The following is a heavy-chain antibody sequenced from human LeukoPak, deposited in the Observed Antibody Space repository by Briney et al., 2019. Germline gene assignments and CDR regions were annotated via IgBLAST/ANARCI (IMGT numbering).Heavy chain of an antibody. CDR1: GGSISSYY. D-gene: IGHD6-13*01. V-gene: IGHV4-4*07. CDR3: AREPQYSSSWYDY. J-gene: IGHJ4*02. Sequence: SETLSLTCTVSGGSISSYYWSWIRQPAGKGLEWIGRIYTSGSTNYNPSLKSRVTMSVDTSKNQFSLQLNSVTPEDTAVYYCAREPQYSSSWYDYWGQGTLVTVSS. CDR2: IYTSGST.